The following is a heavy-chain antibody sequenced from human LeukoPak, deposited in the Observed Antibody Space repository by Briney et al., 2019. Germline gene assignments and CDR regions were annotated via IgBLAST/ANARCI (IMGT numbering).Heavy chain of an antibody. V-gene: IGHV1-69*05. CDR3: ASPSPAAYSYGYFDY. CDR1: GGTFSSYA. D-gene: IGHD5-18*01. Sequence: SVKVSCKASGGTFSSYAISWVRQAPGQGLEWMGGIIPIFGTANYAQKFQGRATITTDESTSTAYMELSSLRSEDTAVYYCASPSPAAYSYGYFDYWGQGTLVTVSS. CDR2: IIPIFGTA. J-gene: IGHJ4*02.